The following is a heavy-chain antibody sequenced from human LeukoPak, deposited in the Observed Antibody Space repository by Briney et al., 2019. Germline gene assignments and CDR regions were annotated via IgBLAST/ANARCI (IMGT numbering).Heavy chain of an antibody. J-gene: IGHJ5*02. CDR2: IYTSGST. Sequence: SETLSLTCTVSGGSISSGSDYWSWIRQPAGKGLEWIGRIYTSGSTNYNPSLKSRVTMSVDTSKNQFSLKLSSVTAADTAVYYCARDSNWFDPWGQGTLVTVSS. CDR1: GGSISSGSDY. CDR3: ARDSNWFDP. V-gene: IGHV4-61*02.